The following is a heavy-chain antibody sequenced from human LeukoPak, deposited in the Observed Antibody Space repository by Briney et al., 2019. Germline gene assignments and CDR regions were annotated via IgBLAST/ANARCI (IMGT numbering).Heavy chain of an antibody. V-gene: IGHV3-33*06. J-gene: IGHJ4*02. D-gene: IGHD3-22*01. CDR3: AKDAQPITMKYYFDY. CDR1: GFTFSSYG. Sequence: PGGSLRLSCAASGFTFSSYGMHWVRQAPGKGLELVAVIWYDGSNKYYADSVKGRFTISRDNSKNTLYLQMNSLRAEDTAVYYCAKDAQPITMKYYFDYWGQGTLVTVSS. CDR2: IWYDGSNK.